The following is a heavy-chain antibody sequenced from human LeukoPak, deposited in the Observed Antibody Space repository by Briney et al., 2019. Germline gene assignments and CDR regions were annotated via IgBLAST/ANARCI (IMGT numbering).Heavy chain of an antibody. V-gene: IGHV3-74*01. Sequence: GGSLRLSCAASGFTLSGFWMHRVRQAPGKGLVWVARIKNDGTSTSYADSVKGRFTISRDNAKNILYLQMNSLRAEDTAMYYCAKSDWFDPWGQGTLVTVSS. CDR3: AKSDWFDP. CDR1: GFTLSGFW. CDR2: IKNDGTST. J-gene: IGHJ5*02.